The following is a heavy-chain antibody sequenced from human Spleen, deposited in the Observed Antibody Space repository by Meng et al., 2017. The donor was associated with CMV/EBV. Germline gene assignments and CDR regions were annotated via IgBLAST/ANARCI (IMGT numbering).Heavy chain of an antibody. V-gene: IGHV1-18*01. D-gene: IGHD3-22*01. CDR1: GYTFSSYG. Sequence: ASVKVSCKASGYTFSSYGISWVRQAPGQGLEWMGWIGGYDVRTNYGQKSRGRVTMTKDTSTSTAYMELRSLGSDDTAVDFCARAFYEYVDSGYYDDTFDIWGQGTMVTVSS. CDR2: IGGYDVRT. J-gene: IGHJ3*02. CDR3: ARAFYEYVDSGYYDDTFDI.